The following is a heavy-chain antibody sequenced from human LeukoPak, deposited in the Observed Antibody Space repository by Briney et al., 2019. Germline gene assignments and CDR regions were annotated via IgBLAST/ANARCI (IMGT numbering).Heavy chain of an antibody. CDR3: ARDRALGELLYAFDI. J-gene: IGHJ3*02. V-gene: IGHV4-31*03. CDR2: IYYSGST. CDR1: GGSISSGGYH. Sequence: SETLSLTCTVSGGSISSGGYHWSWIRQHPGKGLEWIGYIYYSGSTYYNPSLKSRVTISVDTSKNQFSLKLSSVTAADTAVYYCARDRALGELLYAFDIWGQGTMVTVSS. D-gene: IGHD2-2*02.